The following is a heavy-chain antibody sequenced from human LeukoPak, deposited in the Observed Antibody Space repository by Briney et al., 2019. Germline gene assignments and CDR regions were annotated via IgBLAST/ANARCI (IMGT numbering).Heavy chain of an antibody. CDR2: FSGSGGST. V-gene: IGHV3-23*01. CDR3: AKERECSSSTCWRYYGMDV. Sequence: GGSLRLSCAASGFTFSSYAMSWVRQAPGKGLEWVSVFSGSGGSTYYADSVKGRFTIPRDNSKNTLYLQMNSLRAEDTAVYYCAKERECSSSTCWRYYGMDVWGQGTTVTVSS. J-gene: IGHJ6*02. D-gene: IGHD2-2*01. CDR1: GFTFSSYA.